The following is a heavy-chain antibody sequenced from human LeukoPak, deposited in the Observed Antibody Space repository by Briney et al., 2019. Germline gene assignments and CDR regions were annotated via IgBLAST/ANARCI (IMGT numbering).Heavy chain of an antibody. CDR2: ISSSSSYI. CDR3: ARGENNYGYYYFDY. V-gene: IGHV3-21*01. J-gene: IGHJ4*02. D-gene: IGHD5-18*01. CDR1: GFTFSSYA. Sequence: GGSLRLSCAASGFTFSSYAMSWVRQAPGKGLEWVSSISSSSSYIYYADSVKGRFTISRDNAKNSLYLQMNSLRAEDTAVYYCARGENNYGYYYFDYWGQGTLVTVSS.